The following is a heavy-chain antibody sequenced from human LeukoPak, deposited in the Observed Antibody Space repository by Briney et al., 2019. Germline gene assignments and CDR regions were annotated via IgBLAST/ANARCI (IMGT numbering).Heavy chain of an antibody. D-gene: IGHD3-22*01. CDR2: IYTSGST. CDR1: GGSISSGSYY. V-gene: IGHV4-61*02. CDR3: ARETDDSSGYSYPYYYYGMDV. J-gene: IGHJ6*02. Sequence: SQTLSLTCTVSGGSISSGSYYWRWLRQPAGTGLEWIGRIYTSGSTNYNPSLKGRVTISVDTSKNQFSLKLSSVTAADTAVYYCARETDDSSGYSYPYYYYGMDVWSQGTTVTVSS.